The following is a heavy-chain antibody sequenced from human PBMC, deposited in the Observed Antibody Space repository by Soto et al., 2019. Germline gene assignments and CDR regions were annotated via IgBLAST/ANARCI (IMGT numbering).Heavy chain of an antibody. V-gene: IGHV4-31*03. CDR2: IYYSGST. CDR1: GGSISSGGYY. CDR3: ATILGPRYYYFDY. J-gene: IGHJ4*02. Sequence: SETLSLTRTVSGGSISSGGYYWSWIRQHPGKGLEWIGYIYYSGSTYYNPSLKSRVTISVDTSKNQFSLKLSSVTAADTAVYYCATILGPRYYYFDYWGQGTLVTVSS. D-gene: IGHD1-20*01.